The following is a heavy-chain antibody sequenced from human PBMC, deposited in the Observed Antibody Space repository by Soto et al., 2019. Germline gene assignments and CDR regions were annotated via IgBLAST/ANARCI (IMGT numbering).Heavy chain of an antibody. CDR2: INYSGST. CDR3: PRGVGDDIFEY. CDR1: VGSISSDDDY. J-gene: IGHJ4*02. V-gene: IGHV4-30-4*01. D-gene: IGHD3-9*01. Sequence: SETLSLTCTVSVGSISSDDDYCSWIRQPPWKGLEWTGYINYSGSTYYNPSLQSRVIISVDASKNQFSLKLSSVTAADTAVYYCPRGVGDDIFEYWGQGILVSVS.